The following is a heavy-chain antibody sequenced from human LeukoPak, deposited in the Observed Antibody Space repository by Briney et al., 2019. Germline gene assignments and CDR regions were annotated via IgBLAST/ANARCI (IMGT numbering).Heavy chain of an antibody. V-gene: IGHV3-7*01. J-gene: IGHJ4*02. D-gene: IGHD3-3*01. CDR1: GFTFSSYW. CDR2: IKQDGSES. Sequence: PGGSLRLPCAASGFTFSSYWMSWVRQAPGKGLEWVANIKQDGSESYYVDSVKGRFTFSRDNAKNSLYLQINSLRAEDTAVYYCARLEEKADFDYWGQGTLVTVSS. CDR3: ARLEEKADFDY.